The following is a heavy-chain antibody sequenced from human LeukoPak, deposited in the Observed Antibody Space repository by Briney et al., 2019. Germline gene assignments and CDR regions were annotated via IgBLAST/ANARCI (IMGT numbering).Heavy chain of an antibody. CDR3: ARVPIIRGVIED. V-gene: IGHV4-31*03. Sequence: PSETLSHTCTVSGVSISRGGDYWSWIRQHPGKGLEWIGYIYDSGSTYYNPSLKSRVTISADTSKNQFSLKLSSVTAADTAVFYCARVPIIRGVIEDWGQGTLVSVSS. J-gene: IGHJ4*02. CDR2: IYDSGST. CDR1: GVSISRGGDY. D-gene: IGHD3-10*01.